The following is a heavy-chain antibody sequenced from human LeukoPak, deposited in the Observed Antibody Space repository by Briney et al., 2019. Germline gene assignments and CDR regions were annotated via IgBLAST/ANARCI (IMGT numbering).Heavy chain of an antibody. CDR1: GGSISSYY. CDR3: ARDGVAEDLDTNNWFDP. Sequence: PSETLSLTRTVSGGSISSYYWSWIRQPPGKGLEWIGYIYYSGSTNYNPSLKSRVTISVDTSKNQFSLKLSSVTAADTAVYYCARDGVAEDLDTNNWFDPWGQGTLVTVSS. D-gene: IGHD3/OR15-3a*01. CDR2: IYYSGST. V-gene: IGHV4-59*01. J-gene: IGHJ5*02.